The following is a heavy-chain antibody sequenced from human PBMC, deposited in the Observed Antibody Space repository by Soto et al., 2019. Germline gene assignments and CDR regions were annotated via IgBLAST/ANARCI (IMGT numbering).Heavy chain of an antibody. V-gene: IGHV3-30*18. J-gene: IGHJ6*02. CDR2: ISYDGSNK. CDR3: AQEFAGSWYYYGMDV. Sequence: QVQLVESGGGVVQPGRSLRLSCAASGFTFSSYGMHWVRQAPGKGLEWVAVISYDGSNKYYADSVKGRFTISRDNSKNTLYLQMNSLRAEDTAVYYCAQEFAGSWYYYGMDVWGQGTTVTVSS. CDR1: GFTFSSYG. D-gene: IGHD6-13*01.